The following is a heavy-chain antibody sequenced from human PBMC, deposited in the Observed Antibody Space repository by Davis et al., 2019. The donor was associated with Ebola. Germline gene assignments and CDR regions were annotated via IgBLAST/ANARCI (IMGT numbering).Heavy chain of an antibody. D-gene: IGHD5-12*01. Sequence: GESLKISCAASGFTFSSYSMNWVRQAPGKGLEWVSSISSSSSYIYYADSVKGRFTISRDNAKNSLYLQMNSLRAEDTAVYYCARVVVATYLYYYYYGMDVWGQGTTVTVSS. CDR2: ISSSSSYI. CDR3: ARVVVATYLYYYYYGMDV. V-gene: IGHV3-21*04. J-gene: IGHJ6*02. CDR1: GFTFSSYS.